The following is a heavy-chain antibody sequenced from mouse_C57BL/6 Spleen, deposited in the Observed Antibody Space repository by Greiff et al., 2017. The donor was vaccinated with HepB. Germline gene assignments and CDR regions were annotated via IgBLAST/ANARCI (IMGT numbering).Heavy chain of an antibody. Sequence: VQLQQSGPELVKPGASVKLSCKASGYTFSSSWMHWVKQRPGKGLEWIGRIYPGDGDTNYNGKFKGKATLTADKSSSTAYMQRSSLTSEDSAVYFCASPNAYYAMDYWGQGTSVTVSS. J-gene: IGHJ4*01. CDR1: GYTFSSSW. V-gene: IGHV1-82*01. CDR3: ASPNAYYAMDY. CDR2: IYPGDGDT.